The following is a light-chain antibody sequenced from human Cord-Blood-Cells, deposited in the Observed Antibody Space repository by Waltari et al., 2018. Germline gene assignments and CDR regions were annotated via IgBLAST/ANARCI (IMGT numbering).Light chain of an antibody. CDR2: ECS. J-gene: IGLJ3*02. Sequence: QSALTQPASVSGSPGQSITISCTGTSSDVGSYNLVSWYQQHPGKAPKLMIYECSKRPSGVSSRFSGYKANNAASLTISGLQAEDEADYCCCSYAGSSSVFGGGTKLTVL. V-gene: IGLV2-23*01. CDR1: SSDVGSYNL. CDR3: CSYAGSSSV.